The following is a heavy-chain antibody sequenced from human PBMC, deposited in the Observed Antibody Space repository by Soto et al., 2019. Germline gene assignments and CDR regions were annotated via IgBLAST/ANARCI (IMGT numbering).Heavy chain of an antibody. CDR2: IIPIFGTA. Sequence: QVQLVQSGAEVKKPGSSVKVSCKASGGTFSSYAISWVRQAPGQGLEWMGGIIPIFGTANYAQKFQGRVTITADKSTSTAYMELXXXXXXXXXXXXXARGVDYXYXXDVWGQGTTVTV. V-gene: IGHV1-69*06. J-gene: IGHJ6*02. CDR3: ARGVDYXYXXDV. D-gene: IGHD2-15*01. CDR1: GGTFSSYA.